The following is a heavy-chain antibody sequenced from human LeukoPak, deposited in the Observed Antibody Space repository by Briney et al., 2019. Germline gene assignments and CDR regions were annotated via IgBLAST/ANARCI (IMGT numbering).Heavy chain of an antibody. CDR2: IYYSGST. Sequence: SQTLSLTCTVSGGSISSGDYYWSWIRQPPGKGLEWTGYIYYSGSTYYNPSLKSRVTISVDTSKNQFSLKLSSVTAADTAVYYCARYGGNAYFDYWGQGTLVTVSS. CDR1: GGSISSGDYY. D-gene: IGHD4-23*01. V-gene: IGHV4-30-4*01. CDR3: ARYGGNAYFDY. J-gene: IGHJ4*02.